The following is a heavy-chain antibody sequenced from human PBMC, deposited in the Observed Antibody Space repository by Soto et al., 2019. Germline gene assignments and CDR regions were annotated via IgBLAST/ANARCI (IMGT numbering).Heavy chain of an antibody. V-gene: IGHV4-4*02. CDR1: SASIISEQR. CDR2: IHHSGST. CDR3: ARSFGWYAIDQ. D-gene: IGHD6-19*01. Sequence: QLQLQESGPGLVKPSETLSLTCAVSSASIISEQRWSWVRQPPGKVLEWIGEIHHSGSTNNNPSLRSRVTRSVDKSKNQFSLHLTPVTAADTAVYYCARSFGWYAIDQWGQGTLVIVSS. J-gene: IGHJ4*02.